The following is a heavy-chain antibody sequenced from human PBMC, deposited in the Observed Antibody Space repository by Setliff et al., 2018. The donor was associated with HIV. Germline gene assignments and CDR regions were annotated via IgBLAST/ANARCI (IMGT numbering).Heavy chain of an antibody. J-gene: IGHJ6*03. D-gene: IGHD3-10*01. CDR2: INHSGIT. CDR1: GGSISSSSHY. CDR3: ARDRRGYYYGSGSCYMDV. V-gene: IGHV4-39*02. Sequence: SETLSLTCTVSGGSISSSSHYWIWIRQPPGKGLEWIGEINHSGITDYNPSLKSRVTISGDTSKNQFSLKLSSVTAADTAVYYCARDRRGYYYGSGSCYMDVWGTGTTVTVSS.